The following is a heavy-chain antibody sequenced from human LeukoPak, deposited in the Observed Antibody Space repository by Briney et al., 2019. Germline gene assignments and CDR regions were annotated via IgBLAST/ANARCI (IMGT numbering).Heavy chain of an antibody. CDR1: GFTFSSYA. J-gene: IGHJ4*02. V-gene: IGHV3-23*01. D-gene: IGHD5-18*01. CDR3: AKVGVQDDTAMDFDY. Sequence: PGGSLRLSCAASGFTFSSYAMSWVRQAPGKGLEWVAAISGSGGSTYYADSVKGRFTITRDNSKNTLYLQMNSLRAEDTAVYYCAKVGVQDDTAMDFDYWGQGTLVTVSS. CDR2: ISGSGGST.